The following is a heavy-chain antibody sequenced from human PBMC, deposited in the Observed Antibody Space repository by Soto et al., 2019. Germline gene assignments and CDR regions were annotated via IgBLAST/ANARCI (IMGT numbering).Heavy chain of an antibody. Sequence: GESLKISCKGSGYSFTSYWIGWVRQMPGKGLEWMGIIYPGDSDTRYSPSFQGQVTISADKSISTAYLQWSSLKASDTAMYYCARTTLATHIDAFDALDIWGQGTMVTVSS. D-gene: IGHD5-12*01. J-gene: IGHJ3*02. CDR1: GYSFTSYW. CDR2: IYPGDSDT. CDR3: ARTTLATHIDAFDALDI. V-gene: IGHV5-51*01.